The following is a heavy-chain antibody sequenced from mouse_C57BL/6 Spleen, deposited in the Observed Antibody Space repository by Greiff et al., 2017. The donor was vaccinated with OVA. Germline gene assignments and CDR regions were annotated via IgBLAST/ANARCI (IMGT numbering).Heavy chain of an antibody. D-gene: IGHD1-1*01. CDR1: GYTFTSYW. J-gene: IGHJ4*01. Sequence: VQLQQPGTELVKPGASVKLSCKASGYTFTSYWMHWVKQRPGQGLEWIGNINPSNGGTNYNEKFKSKATLTVDKSSSTAYMQLSSLTSEDSAVYYCARVSYYYGSSYSLYYAMDYWGQGTSVTVSS. V-gene: IGHV1-53*01. CDR3: ARVSYYYGSSYSLYYAMDY. CDR2: INPSNGGT.